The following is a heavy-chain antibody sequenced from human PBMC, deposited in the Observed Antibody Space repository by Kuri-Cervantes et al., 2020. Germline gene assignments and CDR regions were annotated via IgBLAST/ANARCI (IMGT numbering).Heavy chain of an antibody. V-gene: IGHV3-30*03. J-gene: IGHJ4*02. D-gene: IGHD2-21*02. CDR3: ARAHWGGDCIDY. CDR2: ISYDGSNK. CDR1: GFTFSNAW. Sequence: GESLKISCAASGFTFSNAWMSWVRQAPGKGLEWVAVISYDGSNKYYADSVKGRFTISRDNSKNTLYLQMNSLRAEDTAVYYCARAHWGGDCIDYWGQGTLVTVSS.